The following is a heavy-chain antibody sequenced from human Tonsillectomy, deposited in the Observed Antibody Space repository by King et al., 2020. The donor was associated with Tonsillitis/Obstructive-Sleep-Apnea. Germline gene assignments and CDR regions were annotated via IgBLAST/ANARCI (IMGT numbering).Heavy chain of an antibody. D-gene: IGHD3-22*01. J-gene: IGHJ5*02. CDR1: GFTFSSYA. V-gene: IGHV3-64*01. CDR2: ISSNGGST. CDR3: ARSHYASSNDPATWTNWFDP. Sequence: VQLVESGGGLVQPGGSLRLSCAASGFTFSSYAMHWVRQATGKGLEYVSAISSNGGSTYYANSVKGRFTISRDNSKNTLYLQMGSLRAEDMAVYYCARSHYASSNDPATWTNWFDPWGQGTLVTVSS.